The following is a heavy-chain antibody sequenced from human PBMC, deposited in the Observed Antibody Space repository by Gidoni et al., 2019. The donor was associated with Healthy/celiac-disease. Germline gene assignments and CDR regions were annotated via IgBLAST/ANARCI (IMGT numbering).Heavy chain of an antibody. J-gene: IGHJ4*02. CDR1: GGSISSGSYH. D-gene: IGHD1-26*01. CDR3: ARDLGYSGYVDY. CDR2: IYTSGRT. Sequence: QVQLQEAGPGLVEPSQTLSLTCTVSGGSISSGSYHWSWIRQPAGKGLEWIGSIYTSGRTNYNPPLKSRVTISVDTSKHQFSLKLSSVTAADPAVYYCARDLGYSGYVDYWGQGTLVTVSS. V-gene: IGHV4-61*02.